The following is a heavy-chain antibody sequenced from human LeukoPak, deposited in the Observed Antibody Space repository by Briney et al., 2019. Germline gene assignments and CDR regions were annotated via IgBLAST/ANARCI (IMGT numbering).Heavy chain of an antibody. CDR2: ISGSAPSP. CDR1: GFTFISSA. D-gene: IGHD2-2*03. V-gene: IGHV3-23*01. J-gene: IGHJ4*02. Sequence: GSLRLSCAASGFTFISSAMTWVRPAPGKGLEWVSTISGSAPSPFYADSVKGRFTISRDNSKNTLYLQMNSLRAEDTAVYYCAKDLAIADYWGRGTLVTVSS. CDR3: AKDLAIADY.